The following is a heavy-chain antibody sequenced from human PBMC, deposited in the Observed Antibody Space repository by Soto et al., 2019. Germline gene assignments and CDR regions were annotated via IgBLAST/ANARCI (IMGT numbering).Heavy chain of an antibody. CDR2: LYDVDGS. Sequence: DVQLVESGGGLIQPGESLRLSCAAFGLTISGKKYVAWVRQAPGKGLERDSALYDVDGSFYADSVTGRFTTSSDSAKTNVYLQMNDLRPDDTAVYYCATWHEREHAFDVWGQGTTVTISS. CDR3: ATWHEREHAFDV. CDR1: GLTISGKKY. D-gene: IGHD1-1*01. V-gene: IGHV3-53*01. J-gene: IGHJ3*01.